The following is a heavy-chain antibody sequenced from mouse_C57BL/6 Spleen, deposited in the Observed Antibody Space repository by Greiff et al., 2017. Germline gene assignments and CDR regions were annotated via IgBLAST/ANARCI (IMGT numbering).Heavy chain of an antibody. Sequence: QVQLQQPGAELVKPGASVKMSCKASGYTFTSYWITWVKQRPGQGLEWMGDIYPGSGSTNYNEKFKSKATLTVDTSSSTAYMQLSSLTSEDSAVYYCASTTGGYFDVWGTGTTVTVSS. CDR1: GYTFTSYW. J-gene: IGHJ1*03. CDR3: ASTTGGYFDV. D-gene: IGHD1-1*01. V-gene: IGHV1-55*01. CDR2: IYPGSGST.